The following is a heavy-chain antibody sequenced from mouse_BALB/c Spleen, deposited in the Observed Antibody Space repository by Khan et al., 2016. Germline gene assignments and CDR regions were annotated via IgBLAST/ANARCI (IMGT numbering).Heavy chain of an antibody. Sequence: QIQLVQSGPELKKPGETVKISCKASGYTFTDYSMHWVKQAPGKGLKWMGWINTETGEPTYADDFKGRFAFSLETSATTAYLQINNLKNEDTATYSGAKDRDAFFDNWGHGTTLTVSS. J-gene: IGHJ2*01. D-gene: IGHD2-14*01. CDR2: INTETGEP. CDR1: GYTFTDYS. CDR3: AKDRDAFFDN. V-gene: IGHV9-2-1*01.